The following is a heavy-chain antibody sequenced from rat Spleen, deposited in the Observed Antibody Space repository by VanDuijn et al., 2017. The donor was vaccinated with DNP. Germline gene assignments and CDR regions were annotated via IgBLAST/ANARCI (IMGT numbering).Heavy chain of an antibody. CDR3: ARQGYYLDH. D-gene: IGHD4-1*01. CDR1: GFTFSDYY. CDR2: ISYDGVST. Sequence: EVQLVESGGGLVQPGRSLKLSCAASGFTFSDYYMAWVRRTPAKGLEWVAYISYDGVSTYNGGSVKGRFTISRDTAKSTLYLQMDSLRSEDTATYYCARQGYYLDHWGQGVMVTVSS. V-gene: IGHV5-22*01. J-gene: IGHJ2*01.